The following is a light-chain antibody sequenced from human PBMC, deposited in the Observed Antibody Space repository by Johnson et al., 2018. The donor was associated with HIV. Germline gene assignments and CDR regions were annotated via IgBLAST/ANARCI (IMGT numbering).Light chain of an antibody. CDR2: DNN. V-gene: IGLV1-51*01. CDR3: GTWDSSLGAGEV. Sequence: VLTQPPSVSAAPGQKVTISCSGSSSNIGNNYVSWYQQLPGTAPKLLIYDNNKRPSGIPDRFSGSKSGTSATLGITGLQTGDEADYYCGTWDSSLGAGEVFGTGTKVTVL. J-gene: IGLJ1*01. CDR1: SSNIGNNY.